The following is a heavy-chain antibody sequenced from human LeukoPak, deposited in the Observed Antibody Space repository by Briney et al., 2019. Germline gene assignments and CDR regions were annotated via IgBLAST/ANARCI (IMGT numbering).Heavy chain of an antibody. J-gene: IGHJ4*02. V-gene: IGHV4-34*01. CDR3: ARVGRAAAGPSARYSAFRY. CDR2: INHSGST. Sequence: SETLSLTCAVYGGSFSGNYWSWIRQPPGKGLEWIGEINHSGSTNYNPSLKSRVTISVDTSKNQFSLKLSSVTAADTAVYYCARVGRAAAGPSARYSAFRYWGQGTLVTVSS. CDR1: GGSFSGNY. D-gene: IGHD6-13*01.